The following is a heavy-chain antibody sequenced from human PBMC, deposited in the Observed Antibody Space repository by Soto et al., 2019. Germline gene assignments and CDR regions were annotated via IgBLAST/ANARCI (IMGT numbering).Heavy chain of an antibody. Sequence: QVQLVQCGAELKKPGASVKVSCRASGYTFTNFDMNWVRQATGQGPEWIGWVNPNNGDTGYAQKFQGRVTLTTDISTTTAYMELTSLRSEDTAIYYCAKVSRKGSAIDFDYWGQGTLITVS. D-gene: IGHD3-10*01. V-gene: IGHV1-8*01. CDR3: AKVSRKGSAIDFDY. CDR2: VNPNNGDT. J-gene: IGHJ4*02. CDR1: GYTFTNFD.